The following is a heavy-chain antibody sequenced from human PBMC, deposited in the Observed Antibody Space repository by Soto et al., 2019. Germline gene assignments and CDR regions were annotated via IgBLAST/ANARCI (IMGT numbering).Heavy chain of an antibody. CDR1: GFTFTRYW. CDR3: ARDLGTCGGDCSMDD. D-gene: IGHD2-21*02. Sequence: EVQLVESGGGFVQPGGSLRLSCAASGFTFTRYWMTWVRQAPGKGLEWVANIKQDGSEKYYVDSVKGRFAISRDNAKNSLYRHMNSLRAEDTAVYYCARDLGTCGGDCSMDDWGQGTLVTVSS. V-gene: IGHV3-7*04. J-gene: IGHJ4*02. CDR2: IKQDGSEK.